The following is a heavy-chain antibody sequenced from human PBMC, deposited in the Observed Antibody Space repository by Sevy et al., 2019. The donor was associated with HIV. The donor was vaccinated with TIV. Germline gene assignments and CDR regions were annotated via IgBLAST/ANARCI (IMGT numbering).Heavy chain of an antibody. CDR2: INHSGST. J-gene: IGHJ6*02. CDR1: GVSFSGYY. Sequence: SETLSLTCAAYGVSFSGYYWSWIRQPPGKGLEWIGEINHSGSTNYNPSLKSRFTISVDTSKNQFSLKLISVTAADTAVYYCARVPTLCSSTSCYNGMDVWGQGTTVTVSS. CDR3: ARVPTLCSSTSCYNGMDV. D-gene: IGHD2-2*01. V-gene: IGHV4-34*01.